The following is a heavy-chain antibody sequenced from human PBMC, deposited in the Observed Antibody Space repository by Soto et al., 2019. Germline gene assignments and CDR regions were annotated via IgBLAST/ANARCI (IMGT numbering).Heavy chain of an antibody. Sequence: SETLSLTCAVSGGSISSGGYFWSWIRQPPGKGLEWIGYIYHSGSTYYNPSLKGRVSISVDRSKNQFSLKASDTAIYYCARQWNFDYWGQGTLVTVSS. V-gene: IGHV4-30-2*01. D-gene: IGHD6-19*01. CDR2: IYHSGST. CDR3: ARQWNFDY. J-gene: IGHJ4*02. CDR1: GGSISSGGYF.